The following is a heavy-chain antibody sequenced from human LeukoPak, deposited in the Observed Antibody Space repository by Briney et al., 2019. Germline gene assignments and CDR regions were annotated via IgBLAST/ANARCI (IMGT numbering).Heavy chain of an antibody. D-gene: IGHD4-17*01. CDR2: ITGSGTTT. J-gene: IGHJ3*01. CDR3: GIDPNGDYIGAFDF. CDR1: GIAFRNYA. Sequence: GGSLRLSCVVSGIAFRNYAMTWVRQAPGKGLEWVSSITGSGTTTRYADSVKGRFTISRDNSVDTLYLQVNSLSAEDTAVYYCGIDPNGDYIGAFDFWGQGTKVTASS. V-gene: IGHV3-23*01.